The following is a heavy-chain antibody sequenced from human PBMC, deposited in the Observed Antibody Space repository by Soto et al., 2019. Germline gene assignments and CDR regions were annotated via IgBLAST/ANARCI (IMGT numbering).Heavy chain of an antibody. CDR2: IIPIFGTA. D-gene: IGHD4-17*01. CDR3: ARDAMKLRRYYYYGMDV. J-gene: IGHJ6*02. V-gene: IGHV1-69*13. Sequence: GALVKVSCKASGGTFSSYAISWVRQAPGQGLEWMGGIIPIFGTANYAQKFQGRVTITADESTSTAYMELSSLRSEDTAVYYCARDAMKLRRYYYYGMDVWGQGTTVTVSS. CDR1: GGTFSSYA.